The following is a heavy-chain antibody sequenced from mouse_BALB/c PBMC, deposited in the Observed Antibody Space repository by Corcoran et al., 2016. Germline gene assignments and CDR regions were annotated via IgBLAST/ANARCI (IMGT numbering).Heavy chain of an antibody. J-gene: IGHJ3*01. CDR2: INPYNDGT. CDR3: ARSGWDDWFAY. V-gene: IGHV1S136*01. CDR1: GYTFTSYV. D-gene: IGHD4-1*01. Sequence: EVQLQQSGPELVKPGASVKMSCKASGYTFTSYVMHWVKQKPGQGLEWIGYINPYNDGTKYNEKFKGKATLTSDKSSSTAYMELSSLTSEDSAVYYCARSGWDDWFAYWGQGPLVTVSA.